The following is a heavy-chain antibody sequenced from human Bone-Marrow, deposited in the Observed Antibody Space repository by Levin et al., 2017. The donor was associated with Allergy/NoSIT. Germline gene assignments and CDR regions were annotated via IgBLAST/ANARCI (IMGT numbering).Heavy chain of an antibody. CDR1: GFTFRHYT. V-gene: IGHV3-48*02. D-gene: IGHD3-22*01. CDR2: ITSSGDGP. J-gene: IGHJ4*02. Sequence: GESLKISCAASGFTFRHYTMNWVRQAPGKGLEWVSCITSSGDGPYYAESVKGRFTIFRDNSKNSLYLQLNHLRDEDPAMYYCARDPARGYYDSSGYSGDHWGQGTLVTVSS. CDR3: ARDPARGYYDSSGYSGDH.